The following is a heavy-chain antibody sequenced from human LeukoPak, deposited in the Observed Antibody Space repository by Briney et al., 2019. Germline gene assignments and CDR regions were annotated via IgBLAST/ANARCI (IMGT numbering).Heavy chain of an antibody. D-gene: IGHD6-13*01. CDR1: GFTFSSYA. CDR3: AKDRIAASVRWFDP. CDR2: VSGSGGST. V-gene: IGHV3-23*01. J-gene: IGHJ5*02. Sequence: GGSLRLSCAASGFTFSSYAMSWVRQAPGKGLEWVSAVSGSGGSTYYADSVKGRFTISRDNSKNTLYLQMNSLRAEDTAVYYCAKDRIAASVRWFDPWGQGTLVTVSS.